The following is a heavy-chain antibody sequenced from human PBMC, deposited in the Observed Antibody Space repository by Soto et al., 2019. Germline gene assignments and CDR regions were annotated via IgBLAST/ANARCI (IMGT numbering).Heavy chain of an antibody. Sequence: LRLSCAASGFTFSSYGMHWVRQAPGKGLEWVAVISYDGSNKYYADSVKGRFTISRDNSKNTLYLQMNSLRAEDTAVYYCAKIVAKVAYYYYGMDVWGQGTKVTVSS. J-gene: IGHJ6*02. CDR1: GFTFSSYG. D-gene: IGHD5-12*01. CDR2: ISYDGSNK. CDR3: AKIVAKVAYYYYGMDV. V-gene: IGHV3-30*18.